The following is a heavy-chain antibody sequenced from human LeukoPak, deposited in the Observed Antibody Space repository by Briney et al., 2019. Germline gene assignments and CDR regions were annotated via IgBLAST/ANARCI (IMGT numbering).Heavy chain of an antibody. D-gene: IGHD3-10*01. CDR2: ISGSGGST. J-gene: IGHJ4*02. Sequence: SGGSLRLSCAASGFTFSSYAMSWVRQAPGKGLEWVSAISGSGGSTYYADSVKGRFTISRDNSKNTLYLQMNSLRAEDTAVYYCAKDLTVRGVNFDYWGQGTLVTASS. CDR3: AKDLTVRGVNFDY. CDR1: GFTFSSYA. V-gene: IGHV3-23*01.